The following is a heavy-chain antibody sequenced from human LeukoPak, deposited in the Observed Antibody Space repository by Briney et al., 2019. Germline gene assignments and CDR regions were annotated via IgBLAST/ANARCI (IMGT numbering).Heavy chain of an antibody. CDR1: GYTFTDYY. V-gene: IGHV1-2*02. D-gene: IGHD2-2*01. CDR2: INPDSGDT. J-gene: IGHJ4*02. Sequence: ASVKVSCKASGYTFTDYYLHWVRQAPGQGFEWMGWINPDSGDTNYAQKFQGRVTMTRDTSISTAHVEMSRLRSDDTAVYYCARANFLYCSSTTCLFDYRGQGTLVTVSS. CDR3: ARANFLYCSSTTCLFDY.